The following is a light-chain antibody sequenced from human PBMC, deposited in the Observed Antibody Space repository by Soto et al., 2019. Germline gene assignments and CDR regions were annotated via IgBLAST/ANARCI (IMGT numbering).Light chain of an antibody. CDR3: QHSDSYPLT. CDR1: QSISSR. V-gene: IGKV1-5*01. J-gene: IGKJ4*01. CDR2: DAS. Sequence: DIQMTQSPSTLSASVGDGVTITCRASQSISSRLTWYQQKPGKAPKLLIYDASSLESGVPSRFSGSGSGTEFTLTISSLQPDDFATYYCQHSDSYPLTFGGGSKVEI.